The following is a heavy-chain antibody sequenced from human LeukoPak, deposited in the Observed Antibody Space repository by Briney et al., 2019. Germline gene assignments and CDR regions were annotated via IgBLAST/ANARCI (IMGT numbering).Heavy chain of an antibody. CDR2: IYSDNT. CDR1: GFTVSNNS. CDR3: ARVGEWEPSYYFDY. D-gene: IGHD1-26*01. Sequence: GGSLRLSCTVSGFTVSNNSMSWVRQAPGKGLEWVSFIYSDNTHYSDSVKGRFTISRDNSKNTLYLQMNSLRAEDTAVYYCARVGEWEPSYYFDYWGQGTLVTVSS. V-gene: IGHV3-53*01. J-gene: IGHJ4*02.